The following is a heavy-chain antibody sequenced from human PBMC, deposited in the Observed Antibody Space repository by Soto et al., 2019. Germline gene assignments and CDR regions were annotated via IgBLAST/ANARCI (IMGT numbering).Heavy chain of an antibody. CDR3: ASDGYNIVGGGRDYYYAMDV. CDR2: IWHDGSSK. V-gene: IGHV3-33*01. Sequence: QVQLLESGGGVVPPGRSLRLSCVASGFRFSRFGMHWVRQAPGRGPEWVAIIWHDGSSKYYGDSVKGRFTISRDNSKSTLYLEINSLRVEDTGVYYCASDGYNIVGGGRDYYYAMDVWGQGTTVTVS. D-gene: IGHD1-1*01. CDR1: GFRFSRFG. J-gene: IGHJ6*02.